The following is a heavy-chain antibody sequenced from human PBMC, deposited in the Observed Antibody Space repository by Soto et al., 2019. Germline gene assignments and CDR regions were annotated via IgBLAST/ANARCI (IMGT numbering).Heavy chain of an antibody. CDR3: AKNWDTTSSSSSH. CDR1: GFTFSTYA. Sequence: EVQLLDAGGGLVQPGGSLRLSCAASGFTFSTYAMSWVRQAPGKGLEWVSAISGTGGSTYYADSVKGRFTISRDNSKNTLYLQMNSLRAEDTAVYYCAKNWDTTSSSSSHWGQGTLVTVSS. V-gene: IGHV3-23*01. J-gene: IGHJ4*02. D-gene: IGHD6-6*01. CDR2: ISGTGGST.